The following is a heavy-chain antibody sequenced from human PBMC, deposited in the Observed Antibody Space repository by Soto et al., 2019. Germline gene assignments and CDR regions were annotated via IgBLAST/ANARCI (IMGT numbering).Heavy chain of an antibody. V-gene: IGHV1-2*02. Sequence: QVQLVQSGAEVKKPGASVKVSCRASKYTFSGEYVHWVRQAPGQGLEWMGWIHPKGGDTKYAQTFQGRVSMTSDTSTNTIYMGLSSLKSDDTALYYCARDFGNSSSDFFDSWGQGTLVTVSS. J-gene: IGHJ4*02. D-gene: IGHD3-10*01. CDR1: KYTFSGEY. CDR3: ARDFGNSSSDFFDS. CDR2: IHPKGGDT.